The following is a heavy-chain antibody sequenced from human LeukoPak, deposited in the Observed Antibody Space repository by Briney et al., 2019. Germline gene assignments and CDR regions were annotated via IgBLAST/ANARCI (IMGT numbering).Heavy chain of an antibody. Sequence: SETLSLTCTVSGGSISSYYWSWIRQPAGKGLEWIGRIYTSGSTNYNPSLKRRVTMSVDTSKNQFSLKLSSVTAADTAVYYCVRADYNGGNPGSFDIWGRGTMVTVSS. V-gene: IGHV4-4*07. CDR1: GGSISSYY. D-gene: IGHD2-8*01. CDR2: IYTSGST. J-gene: IGHJ3*02. CDR3: VRADYNGGNPGSFDI.